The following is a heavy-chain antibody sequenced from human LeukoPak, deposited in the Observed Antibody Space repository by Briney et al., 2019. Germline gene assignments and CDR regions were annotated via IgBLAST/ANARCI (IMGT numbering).Heavy chain of an antibody. D-gene: IGHD4-17*01. J-gene: IGHJ4*02. CDR3: AKSHSDYGTGFDY. Sequence: PGGSLRLSCAGYGFTFSNYAMSWVRQAPGKGLEWVSLISGGGGSTDYVDSVKGRFTVSRDNSKNTLYLQMNSPRAETTAVYYCAKSHSDYGTGFDYWGQGNLVTVSS. CDR1: GFTFSNYA. V-gene: IGHV3-23*01. CDR2: ISGGGGST.